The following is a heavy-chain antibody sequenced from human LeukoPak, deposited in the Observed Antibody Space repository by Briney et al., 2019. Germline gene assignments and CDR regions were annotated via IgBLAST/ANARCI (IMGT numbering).Heavy chain of an antibody. J-gene: IGHJ5*02. CDR2: IYTSGST. Sequence: SETLSLTCTVSGGSISSYYWSWIRQPAGKGLEWIGRIYTSGSTNYNPSLKSRVTMSVDTSKNQFSLQLNSVTPEDTAVYYCARGNWFAPWGQGTLVTVSS. CDR3: ARGNWFAP. CDR1: GGSISSYY. V-gene: IGHV4-4*07.